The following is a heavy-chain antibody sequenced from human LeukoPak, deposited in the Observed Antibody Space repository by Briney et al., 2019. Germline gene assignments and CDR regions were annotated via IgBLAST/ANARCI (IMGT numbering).Heavy chain of an antibody. CDR3: ARGYCGGDCYWLTHLQH. V-gene: IGHV1-46*01. CDR2: INPSGGST. D-gene: IGHD2-21*02. Sequence: GASVKVSCKASGYTFTSYYMHWVRQAPGQGLEWMGIINPSGGSTSYAQKFQGRVTMTRDTSTSTVYMELSSLRSEDTAVYYCARGYCGGDCYWLTHLQHWGQGTLVTVSS. J-gene: IGHJ1*01. CDR1: GYTFTSYY.